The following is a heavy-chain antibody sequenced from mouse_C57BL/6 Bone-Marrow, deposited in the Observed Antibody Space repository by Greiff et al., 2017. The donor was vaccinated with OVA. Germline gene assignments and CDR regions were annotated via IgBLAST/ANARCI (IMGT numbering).Heavy chain of an antibody. D-gene: IGHD2-4*01. J-gene: IGHJ3*01. CDR3: AREGYDYTWFAY. CDR1: GYSFTGYY. V-gene: IGHV1-42*01. CDR2: INPSTGGT. Sequence: EVQLQQSGPELVKPGASVKISCKASGYSFTGYYMNWVKQSPEKSLEWIGEINPSTGGTTYNQKFKANATLTVDKSSSTAYMQLKSLTSEDSAVYYCAREGYDYTWFAYWGQGTLVTVSA.